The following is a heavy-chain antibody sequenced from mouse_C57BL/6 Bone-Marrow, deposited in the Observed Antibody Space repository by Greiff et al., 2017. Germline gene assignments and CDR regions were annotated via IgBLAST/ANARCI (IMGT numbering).Heavy chain of an antibody. CDR1: GFTFSDYY. CDR2: ISNGGGST. J-gene: IGHJ4*01. D-gene: IGHD1-1*01. CDR3: ARPGYYGSSCAMDY. V-gene: IGHV5-12*01. Sequence: EVKVVESGGGLVQPGGSLKLSCAASGFTFSDYYMYWVRQTPEKRLEWVAYISNGGGSTYSPATVKGRFTISRDNAKNTLYLQMGRLKSEVTTMYYCARPGYYGSSCAMDYWGQGTSVTVSS.